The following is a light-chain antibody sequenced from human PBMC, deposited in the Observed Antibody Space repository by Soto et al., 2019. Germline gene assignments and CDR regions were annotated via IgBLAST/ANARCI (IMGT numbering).Light chain of an antibody. V-gene: IGKV1-5*01. CDR3: QQYDSSSPT. CDR1: QNISVW. Sequence: DIQMTQSPSTLSASVGDGVTITCRARQNISVWLAWYQQRPGKAPKFLIYDASNLETGVSSRFSGSGSGTECTLTIRSLQPDDFATYYCQQYDSSSPTVGQGTKLEIK. CDR2: DAS. J-gene: IGKJ2*01.